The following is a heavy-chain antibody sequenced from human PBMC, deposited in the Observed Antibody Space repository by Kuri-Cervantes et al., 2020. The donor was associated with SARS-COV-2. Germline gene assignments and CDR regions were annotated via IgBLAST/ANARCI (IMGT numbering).Heavy chain of an antibody. CDR2: ISAYNGNT. Sequence: GESLKVSCKASGYTFTSYDISWVRQAPGQGLEWMGWISAYNGNTNYAQKLQGRVTMTTDTSTSTAYMELRSLRSDDTAVYYCARDSVATIEGYYYYMDVWGKGTTVTVSS. V-gene: IGHV1-18*01. J-gene: IGHJ6*03. CDR3: ARDSVATIEGYYYYMDV. D-gene: IGHD5-12*01. CDR1: GYTFTSYD.